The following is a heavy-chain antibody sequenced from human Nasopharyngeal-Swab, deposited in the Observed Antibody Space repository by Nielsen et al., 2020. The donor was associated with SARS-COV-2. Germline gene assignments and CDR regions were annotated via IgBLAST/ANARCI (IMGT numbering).Heavy chain of an antibody. J-gene: IGHJ4*02. D-gene: IGHD7-27*01. CDR3: AKDGGGLTGDLYYFDY. V-gene: IGHV3-9*01. Sequence: SLKISCTASGFTFSNYAMHWVRQAPGKGLEWVSGISWNSGSTGYADSVKGRFTISRDNAKNSLYLQMNSLRAEDTALYYCAKDGGGLTGDLYYFDYWGQGTLVTVSS. CDR2: ISWNSGST. CDR1: GFTFSNYA.